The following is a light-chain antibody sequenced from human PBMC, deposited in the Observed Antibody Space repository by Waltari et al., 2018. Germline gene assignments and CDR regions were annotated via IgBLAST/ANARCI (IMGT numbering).Light chain of an antibody. CDR2: EGS. J-gene: IGLJ3*02. V-gene: IGLV2-23*01. CDR3: CSYAGSTSWV. Sequence: QSALTQPASVSGSPGQSLTIFCTGTSSDVWSYNLVSWYQQYPGKAPKLMIYEGSKRPSGVSNRFSGSKSGNTASLTISGLQADDEADYYCCSYAGSTSWVFGGGTKVTVL. CDR1: SSDVWSYNL.